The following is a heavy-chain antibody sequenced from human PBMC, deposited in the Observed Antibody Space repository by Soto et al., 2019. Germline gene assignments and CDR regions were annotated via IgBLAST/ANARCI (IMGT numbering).Heavy chain of an antibody. Sequence: QVQLVESGGGVVQPGRSLRLSCAASGFTFSDYAMHWVRQAPGKGLEWVAGISYDGSNKYYPDSVKGRFTISRDISKNTLYLQMNRLRAEDTAIFYCARGGGTSGWYGDYWGQGTLVTISS. CDR3: ARGGGTSGWYGDY. CDR2: ISYDGSNK. V-gene: IGHV3-30-3*01. CDR1: GFTFSDYA. J-gene: IGHJ4*02. D-gene: IGHD6-19*01.